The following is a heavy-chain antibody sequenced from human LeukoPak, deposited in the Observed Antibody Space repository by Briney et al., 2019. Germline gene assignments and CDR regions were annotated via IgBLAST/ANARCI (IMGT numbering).Heavy chain of an antibody. CDR1: GSTFTGYY. D-gene: IGHD2-8*02. CDR3: AGALLLVVAFDI. V-gene: IGHV1-2*02. Sequence: GASVKLSCTASGSTFTGYYMHWVRQAPGPGLEWMGWINPNSGGTNSTQKFPGRVTMTRDTSISTAHMELSWLRAGAPAVACCAGALLLVVAFDIGGQGTRVTVSS. CDR2: INPNSGGT. J-gene: IGHJ3*02.